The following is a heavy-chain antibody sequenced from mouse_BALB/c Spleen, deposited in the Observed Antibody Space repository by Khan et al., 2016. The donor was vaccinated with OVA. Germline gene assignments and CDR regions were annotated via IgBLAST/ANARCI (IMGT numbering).Heavy chain of an antibody. CDR3: ARSLYYSYGYALDC. J-gene: IGHJ4*01. CDR1: GYSITSDYA. V-gene: IGHV3-2*02. CDR2: ISSTGST. D-gene: IGHD2-14*01. Sequence: EVKLEVSGPGLVKPSQSLSLTCTATGYSITSDYAWNWIRQFPGNKLEWMGYISSTGSTNYNPSLKSRISITRDTSKNQFFLQLKSVTTEDTATYYCARSLYYSYGYALDCWGRGTSITVSS.